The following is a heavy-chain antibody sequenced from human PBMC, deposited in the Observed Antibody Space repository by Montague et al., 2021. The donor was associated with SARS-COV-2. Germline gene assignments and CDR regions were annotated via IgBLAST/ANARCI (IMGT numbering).Heavy chain of an antibody. CDR1: GGSFSGYY. CDR3: ARWDPQTLTLIGLRGKSASDY. V-gene: IGHV4-34*01. J-gene: IGHJ4*02. Sequence: SETLSLTCAVYGGSFSGYYWTWIRQSPGKGLGWIAEINHSGTTNYNFNPSLRSRVTISVDTSKSQFSLKLSSVTAADTGVYYCARWDPQTLTLIGLRGKSASDYGGQGTLVTVSS. D-gene: IGHD4-23*01. CDR2: INHSGTT.